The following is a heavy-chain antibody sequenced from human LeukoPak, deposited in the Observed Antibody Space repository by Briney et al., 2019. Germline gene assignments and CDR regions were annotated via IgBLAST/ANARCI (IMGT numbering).Heavy chain of an antibody. CDR3: ARAYSSSWYYNWFDP. Sequence: SETLSLTCTVSGGSIGSHYWTWIRQTPGKGLEWIGSIYNSGSTYYNPSLKSRVTISVDTSKNQFSLKLRSVTAADTAMYYCARAYSSSWYYNWFDPWGQGTLVTVSS. V-gene: IGHV4-59*08. J-gene: IGHJ5*02. CDR1: GGSIGSHY. CDR2: IYNSGST. D-gene: IGHD6-13*01.